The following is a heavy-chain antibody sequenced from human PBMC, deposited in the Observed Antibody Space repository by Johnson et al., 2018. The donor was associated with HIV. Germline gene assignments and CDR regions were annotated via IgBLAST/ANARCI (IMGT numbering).Heavy chain of an antibody. CDR2: ISYDGSNK. CDR3: ARDRAEAYYDDSSGYRGGAFDI. D-gene: IGHD3-22*01. CDR1: GFTFSSYA. J-gene: IGHJ3*02. Sequence: QVQLVESGGGVVQPGRSLRLSCAASGFTFSSYAMHWVRQAPGKGLEWVAVISYDGSNKYYADSVKGRFTISRDNSKNTLYLQMNSLRAEYTAVYYCARDRAEAYYDDSSGYRGGAFDIWGQGTMVTVSS. V-gene: IGHV3-30*04.